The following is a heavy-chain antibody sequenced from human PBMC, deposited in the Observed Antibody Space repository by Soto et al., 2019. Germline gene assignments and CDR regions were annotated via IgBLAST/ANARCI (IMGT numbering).Heavy chain of an antibody. CDR1: GGSISSSSYY. CDR3: ARHGKGYCSGGSCSSAFDI. V-gene: IGHV4-39*01. CDR2: IYYSGST. J-gene: IGHJ3*02. D-gene: IGHD2-15*01. Sequence: QLQLQESGPGLVKPSETLSLTCTVSGGSISSSSYYWGWIRQPPGKGLEWIGSIYYSGSTYYNPSLKSRVTISVDTSKNPFSLKLSSVTAADTAVYYCARHGKGYCSGGSCSSAFDIWGQGTMVTVSS.